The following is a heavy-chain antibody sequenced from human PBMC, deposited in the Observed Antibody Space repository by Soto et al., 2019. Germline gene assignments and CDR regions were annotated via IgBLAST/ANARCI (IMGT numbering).Heavy chain of an antibody. CDR2: ISYDGNHG. CDR3: ARPYDTSGYYSPLN. Sequence: GGSLRLSCAASGFTFRTYAMHWVRQAPGKGLEWVAVISYDGNHGYYADSVKGRFTISRDNSKNTLFLQMNSLRAEDTAVYFCARPYDTSGYYSPLNWGQGSLVTVSS. CDR1: GFTFRTYA. V-gene: IGHV3-30-3*01. D-gene: IGHD3-22*01. J-gene: IGHJ4*02.